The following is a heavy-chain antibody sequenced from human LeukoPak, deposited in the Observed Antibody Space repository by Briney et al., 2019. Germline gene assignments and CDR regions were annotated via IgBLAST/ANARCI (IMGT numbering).Heavy chain of an antibody. J-gene: IGHJ3*02. CDR1: GFTFSSYA. D-gene: IGHD3-10*01. CDR2: ISGSGGST. Sequence: GSLRLSCAASGFTFSSYAMSWVRQAPGKGLEWVSAISGSGGSTYYADSVKGRFTISRDNSKNTLYLQMNSLGAEDTAVYYCAKDPGGHQDLLWFGEFQKGNAFDIWGQGTMVTVSS. CDR3: AKDPGGHQDLLWFGEFQKGNAFDI. V-gene: IGHV3-23*01.